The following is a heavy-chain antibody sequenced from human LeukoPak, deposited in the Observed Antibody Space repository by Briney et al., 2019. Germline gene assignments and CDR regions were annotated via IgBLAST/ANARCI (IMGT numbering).Heavy chain of an antibody. CDR2: ISYDGSNK. CDR1: GFTFSSYA. CDR3: ARADPYY. Sequence: GGSQSLSCAASGFTFSSYAMHWVRQAPGKGLEWVAVISYDGSNKYYADSVKGRFTISRDNSKNTLYLQMNSLRAEDTAVYYCARADPYYWVQGALVTVSS. J-gene: IGHJ4*02. V-gene: IGHV3-30*04.